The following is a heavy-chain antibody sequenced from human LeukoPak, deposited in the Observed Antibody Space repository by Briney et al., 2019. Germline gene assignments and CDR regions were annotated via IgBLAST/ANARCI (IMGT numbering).Heavy chain of an antibody. D-gene: IGHD1-26*01. CDR2: INPNSGGT. CDR3: ARRGSYYGNDY. Sequence: ASVKVSCKASGYTFTGYYMHWVRQAPGQGLEWMGWINPNSGGTNYAQKFQGRVTMTRDTSTSTVYMELSSLRSEDTAVYYCARRGSYYGNDYWGQGTLVTVSS. V-gene: IGHV1-2*02. CDR1: GYTFTGYY. J-gene: IGHJ4*02.